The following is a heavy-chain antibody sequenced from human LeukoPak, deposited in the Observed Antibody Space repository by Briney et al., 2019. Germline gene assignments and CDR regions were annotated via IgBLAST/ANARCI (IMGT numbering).Heavy chain of an antibody. CDR3: AREIAAAGNY. D-gene: IGHD6-13*01. J-gene: IGHJ4*02. CDR2: ISYDGSNK. CDR1: GFTFSSYA. Sequence: GSLRLSCAASGFTFSSYAMHWVRQAPGKGLEWVAVISYDGSNKYYADSVKGRFTISRDNSKNTLYLQMNSLRAEDTAVYYCAREIAAAGNYWGQGTLVTVSS. V-gene: IGHV3-30-3*01.